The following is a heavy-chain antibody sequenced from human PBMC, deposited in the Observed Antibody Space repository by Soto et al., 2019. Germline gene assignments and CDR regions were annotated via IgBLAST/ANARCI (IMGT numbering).Heavy chain of an antibody. V-gene: IGHV4-31*03. CDR3: ATNLYSSGPFAS. J-gene: IGHJ4*02. Sequence: SETLSLTCTVSGDSVNSGTYHWSWLRQLPGKDLEWMGYIYFTGNTYYNPSLKSRLTISMDKSKNQLSLTLMSVTAADTAVYFCATNLYSSGPFASSGQGNLVTVSS. D-gene: IGHD6-25*01. CDR1: GDSVNSGTYH. CDR2: IYFTGNT.